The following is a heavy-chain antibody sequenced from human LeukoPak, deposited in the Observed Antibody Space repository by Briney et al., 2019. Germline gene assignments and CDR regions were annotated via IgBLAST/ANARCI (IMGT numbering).Heavy chain of an antibody. CDR2: IRYDGSNK. Sequence: GGSLRLSCAASGFTFSSYGMHWVRQAPGKGLEGVAFIRYDGSNKYYADSVKGRFTISRDNSKNTLYLQMNSLRAEDTAVYYCAKARYSSSWYYFDYWGQGTLVTVSS. J-gene: IGHJ4*02. D-gene: IGHD6-13*01. V-gene: IGHV3-30*02. CDR1: GFTFSSYG. CDR3: AKARYSSSWYYFDY.